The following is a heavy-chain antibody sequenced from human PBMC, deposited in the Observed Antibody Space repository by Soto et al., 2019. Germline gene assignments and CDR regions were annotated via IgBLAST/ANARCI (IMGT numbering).Heavy chain of an antibody. Sequence: LSLTCTVSGASITGSFFWSWIRQPAGKGLEWIGRFSLSGTTNYNPSLRSRVTMSVDTSKNQFSLRLSSVTAADTAVYYCARAKSNYQTFDHWGQGSQVTVSS. D-gene: IGHD4-4*01. J-gene: IGHJ4*02. V-gene: IGHV4-4*07. CDR3: ARAKSNYQTFDH. CDR2: FSLSGTT. CDR1: GASITGSFF.